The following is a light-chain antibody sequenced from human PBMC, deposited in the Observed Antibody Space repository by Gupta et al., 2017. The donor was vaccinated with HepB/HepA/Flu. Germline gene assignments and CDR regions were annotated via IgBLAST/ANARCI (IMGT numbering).Light chain of an antibody. Sequence: DVQMTQSPSSLSASVGDRVTITCRASPSISSSLNWYQQRPGKAPKLLIYDATTVKSGVPSSFSGSGSGTDFILSIGRLQPEDFGTYYCQQNESAPMTFGQGTRVEVK. CDR2: DAT. CDR3: QQNESAPMT. CDR1: PSISSS. V-gene: IGKV1-39*01. J-gene: IGKJ1*01.